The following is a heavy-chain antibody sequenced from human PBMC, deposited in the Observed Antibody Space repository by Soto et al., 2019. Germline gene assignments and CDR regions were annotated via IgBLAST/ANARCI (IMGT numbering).Heavy chain of an antibody. CDR3: DRVHDY. Sequence: SETLSLTCAVSGGSISSGGYSWGWIRQPPGKGLEWIGYIYHSGSTYYNPSLKSRVTISVDRSKNQFSLKLSSVTAADTAVYYCDRVHDYWGQGTLVTVSS. CDR2: IYHSGST. CDR1: GGSISSGGYS. V-gene: IGHV4-30-2*01. J-gene: IGHJ4*02.